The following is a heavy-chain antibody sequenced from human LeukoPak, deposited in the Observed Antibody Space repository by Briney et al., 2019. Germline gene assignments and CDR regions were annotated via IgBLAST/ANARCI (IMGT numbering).Heavy chain of an antibody. D-gene: IGHD3-10*01. CDR2: FNHSGST. CDR1: GGSFSGYY. J-gene: IGHJ6*03. Sequence: SETLSLTCAVYGGSFSGYYWSWIRQPPGKGLEWIGGFNHSGSTNYKSSLKSRGTISVDTSKNQFSLKLSSVTAADTAVYYCARTTMVRGTYYMDVWGKGTTVTVSS. CDR3: ARTTMVRGTYYMDV. V-gene: IGHV4-34*01.